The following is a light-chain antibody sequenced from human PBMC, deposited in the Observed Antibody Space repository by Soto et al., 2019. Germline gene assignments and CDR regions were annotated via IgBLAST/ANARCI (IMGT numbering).Light chain of an antibody. Sequence: QSVLKQPPSVSAAPGQRVTIFCSGSSSTIGNNYVSWYQQLPGTAPILLIYDNYYRPSGIPDRFSGSKSGTSATLVITGVQTGDEADYYCGTWDSNLNNGVVFGGGTKLTVL. J-gene: IGLJ2*01. V-gene: IGLV1-51*01. CDR3: GTWDSNLNNGVV. CDR2: DNY. CDR1: SSTIGNNY.